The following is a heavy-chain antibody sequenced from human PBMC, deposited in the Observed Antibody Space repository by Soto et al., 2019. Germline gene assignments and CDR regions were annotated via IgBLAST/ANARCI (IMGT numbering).Heavy chain of an antibody. Sequence: SETLSITCTVSGGSISSGGYYWSWIRQHPGKGLEWIGYIYYSGSTYYNPSLKSRVTISVDTSKNQFSLKLSSVTAADTAVYYCARDQANYDQLVGWTTFSYDYWGQGTLVTGSS. J-gene: IGHJ4*02. V-gene: IGHV4-31*03. CDR3: ARDQANYDQLVGWTTFSYDY. CDR2: IYYSGST. D-gene: IGHD3-3*01. CDR1: GGSISSGGYY.